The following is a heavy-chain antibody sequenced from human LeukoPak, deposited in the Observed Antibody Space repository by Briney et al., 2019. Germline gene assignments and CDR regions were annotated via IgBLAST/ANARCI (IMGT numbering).Heavy chain of an antibody. V-gene: IGHV4-4*07. CDR1: GGSTSNYF. CDR3: ARDPEGHGYYFDY. Sequence: KPSETLSLTCTVSGGSTSNYFCTWLRQSAGKGLEWIGRIHTSGSTNYNPSLKSRVSMSVDPSKNQFSLKLSSVTAADTAVYYCARDPEGHGYYFDYWGQGALVTVSS. CDR2: IHTSGST. D-gene: IGHD3-3*01. J-gene: IGHJ4*02.